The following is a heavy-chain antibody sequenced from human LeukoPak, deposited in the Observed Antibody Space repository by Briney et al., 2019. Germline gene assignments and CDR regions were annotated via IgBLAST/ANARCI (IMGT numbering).Heavy chain of an antibody. Sequence: PGGSLSLSCAASGSTFSSYTMYWVRQAPGKGLEWVAVISYHGSNKYYADSVKGRFTISRDNSKNTLYLQMNSLRAEDTAVYYCARGGFGELLNGPFDYWGQGTLVTVSS. CDR1: GSTFSSYT. V-gene: IGHV3-30-3*01. J-gene: IGHJ4*02. D-gene: IGHD3-10*01. CDR3: ARGGFGELLNGPFDY. CDR2: ISYHGSNK.